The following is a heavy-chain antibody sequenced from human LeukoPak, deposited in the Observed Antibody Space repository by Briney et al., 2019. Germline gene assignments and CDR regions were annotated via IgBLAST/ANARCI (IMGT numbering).Heavy chain of an antibody. CDR2: ISYDGSNK. CDR3: ARARTHYYGSGSYFPY. J-gene: IGHJ4*02. D-gene: IGHD3-10*01. V-gene: IGHV3-30-3*01. Sequence: GGSLRLSCAASGFSFSSYAMHWVRQAPGKVLECVAVISYDGSNKYYADSVKGRFTISRDNSKNTLYLQMNSLRAEATDVYYCARARTHYYGSGSYFPYWGQGTLVTVSS. CDR1: GFSFSSYA.